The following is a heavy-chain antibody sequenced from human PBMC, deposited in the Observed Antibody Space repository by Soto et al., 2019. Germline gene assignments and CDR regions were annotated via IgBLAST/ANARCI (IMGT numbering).Heavy chain of an antibody. CDR2: ISYDGSNK. CDR3: AKGSELPPSYYYYYGMYV. V-gene: IGHV3-30*18. Sequence: HPGGSLRLSCAASGFTFSSYGMHWVRQAPGKGLEWVAVISYDGSNKYYADSVKGRFTISRDNSKNTLYLQMNSLRAEDTAVYYCAKGSELPPSYYYYYGMYVWGQGTTVTVSS. J-gene: IGHJ6*02. D-gene: IGHD1-26*01. CDR1: GFTFSSYG.